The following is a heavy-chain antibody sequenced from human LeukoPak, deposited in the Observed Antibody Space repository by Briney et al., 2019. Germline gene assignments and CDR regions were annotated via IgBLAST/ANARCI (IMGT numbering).Heavy chain of an antibody. Sequence: GGSLRLSCVASGFTFTNYAMSWLRQAPGKGLEWVSAIRGSGDDTYYADSVKGRFTISRDNSKNTVYLQMNSLRADDTAVYYCAHSSGYYRKWGRGTLVTVSS. V-gene: IGHV3-23*01. CDR3: AHSSGYYRK. CDR2: IRGSGDDT. CDR1: GFTFTNYA. J-gene: IGHJ4*02. D-gene: IGHD3-22*01.